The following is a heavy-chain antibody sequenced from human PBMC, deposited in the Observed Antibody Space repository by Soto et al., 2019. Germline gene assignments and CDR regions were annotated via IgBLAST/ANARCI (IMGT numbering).Heavy chain of an antibody. J-gene: IGHJ6*02. CDR3: ARLCSGGIPAPLYGMDV. Sequence: GESLKISCKGSGYSFTSYWISWVRQMPGKGLEWMGRIDPSDSYTNYSPSFQGHVTISADKSISTAYLQWSSLKASDTAMYYCARLCSGGIPAPLYGMDVWGQGTTVTVSS. V-gene: IGHV5-10-1*01. CDR1: GYSFTSYW. D-gene: IGHD2-15*01. CDR2: IDPSDSYT.